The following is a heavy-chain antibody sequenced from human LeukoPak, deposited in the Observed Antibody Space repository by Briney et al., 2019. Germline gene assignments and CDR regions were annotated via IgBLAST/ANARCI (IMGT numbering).Heavy chain of an antibody. CDR1: GFTFSSYD. V-gene: IGHV3-33*01. CDR3: ARRGGWVTGTPMAVDY. CDR2: LWYDGSNR. J-gene: IGHJ4*02. Sequence: PGRSLRLSCAASGFTFSSYDMHWVRQAPGKGLEWVAVLWYDGSNRYYADSVKGRFTISRDNSKNTVFLQMNSLRVEDTAVYYCARRGGWVTGTPMAVDYWGQGTLVTVSS. D-gene: IGHD1-20*01.